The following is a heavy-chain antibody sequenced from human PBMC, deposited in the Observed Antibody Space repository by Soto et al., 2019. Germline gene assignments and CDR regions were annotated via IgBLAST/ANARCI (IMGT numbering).Heavy chain of an antibody. J-gene: IGHJ5*02. CDR1: GFTFSSFA. V-gene: IGHV3-23*01. CDR2: ISGTGDKT. Sequence: PGGSLRLSCAASGFTFSSFAMSWVRQAPGKGLEWVSGISGTGDKTYYADSVEGRFTISSDNSKKTLYLEMNSLRVEDTAVYDCARGAVVPAAIQAGWLDPWGQGTLVTVSS. CDR3: ARGAVVPAAIQAGWLDP. D-gene: IGHD2-2*02.